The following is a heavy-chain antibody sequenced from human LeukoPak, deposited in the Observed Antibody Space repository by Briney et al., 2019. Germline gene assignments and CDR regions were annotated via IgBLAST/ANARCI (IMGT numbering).Heavy chain of an antibody. V-gene: IGHV3-33*01. CDR3: ARAELWDF. CDR1: GSTFSSYG. D-gene: IGHD1-26*01. J-gene: IGHJ4*02. Sequence: GRSLRLSCAASGSTFSSYGMHWVRQAPGKGLEWVAVIWYDGSNKYYADSVKGRFTIFRDNSKNTLYLQMNSLRAEDTAVYYCARAELWDFWGQGTLVTVSS. CDR2: IWYDGSNK.